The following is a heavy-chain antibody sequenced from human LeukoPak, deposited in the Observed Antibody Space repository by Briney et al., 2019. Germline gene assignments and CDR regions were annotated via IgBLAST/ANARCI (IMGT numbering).Heavy chain of an antibody. D-gene: IGHD6-13*01. V-gene: IGHV5-51*01. Sequence: GESLKISCKGSGYSFTSYWIGWVRQMPGKGLEWMGMIYPGDSDTRYSPSFQGQVTISADKSISTAYLQWSSLKASDTAMYYCARRKRRIAAAGGWFDPWGQGTLVTVSS. CDR2: IYPGDSDT. J-gene: IGHJ5*02. CDR3: ARRKRRIAAAGGWFDP. CDR1: GYSFTSYW.